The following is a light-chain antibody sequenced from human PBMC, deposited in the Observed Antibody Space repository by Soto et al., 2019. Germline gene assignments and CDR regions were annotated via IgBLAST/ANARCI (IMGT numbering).Light chain of an antibody. CDR2: GAS. Sequence: EIVMAQAPATLSLPPVESATLSLMASQRISSNLAWYQQKPGQAPRLLIYGASPRATGIPARFSGSGSGTEFTLTISNLQPDDFATYYSQQYNFYWTFGQGTKVDIK. CDR3: QQYNFYWT. CDR1: QRISSN. V-gene: IGKV3D-15*01. J-gene: IGKJ1*01.